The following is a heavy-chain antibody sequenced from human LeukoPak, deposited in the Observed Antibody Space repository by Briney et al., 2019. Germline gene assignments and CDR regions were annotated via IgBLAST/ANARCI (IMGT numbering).Heavy chain of an antibody. CDR1: GFTFSSYG. Sequence: GGSLRLSCAASGFTFSSYGMPWVRQAPGKGLEWVAVIWYDGSNKYYADSVKGRFTISRDNSKNTPYLQMNSLRAEDTAVYYCASSIAYGGNFDAFDIWGQGTMVTVSS. V-gene: IGHV3-33*01. D-gene: IGHD4-23*01. CDR2: IWYDGSNK. CDR3: ASSIAYGGNFDAFDI. J-gene: IGHJ3*02.